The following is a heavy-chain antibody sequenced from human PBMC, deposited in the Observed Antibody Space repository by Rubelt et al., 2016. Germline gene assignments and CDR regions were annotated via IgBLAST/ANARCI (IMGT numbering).Heavy chain of an antibody. D-gene: IGHD6-13*01. J-gene: IGHJ4*02. Sequence: QLQLQESGPGLVKPSETLSLTCTVSGGSISSSSYYWGWIRQPPGKGLEWIGSIYYSGSTYYNPSLRRRATISVDSAKTQFSLKRSGVTAADTAVYYCARGRREDIAAAGSLDYWGQGTLVTVSS. V-gene: IGHV4-39*07. CDR3: ARGRREDIAAAGSLDY. CDR2: IYYSGST. CDR1: GGSISSSSYY.